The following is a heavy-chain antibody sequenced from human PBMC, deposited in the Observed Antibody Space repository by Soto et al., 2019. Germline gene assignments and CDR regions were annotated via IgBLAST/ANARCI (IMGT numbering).Heavy chain of an antibody. CDR1: GFTFSNYA. D-gene: IGHD4-17*01. V-gene: IGHV3-23*01. CDR3: AKDVSYGGKRPYYFDY. J-gene: IGHJ4*02. Sequence: LRLSCAASGFTFSNYAMSWVRQAPGKGLEWVSGISDSGGSAYNADSVKGRFTISRDNAKSTLYLQMNSLRAEDTAVYYCAKDVSYGGKRPYYFDYWGQGTLVTVSS. CDR2: ISDSGGSA.